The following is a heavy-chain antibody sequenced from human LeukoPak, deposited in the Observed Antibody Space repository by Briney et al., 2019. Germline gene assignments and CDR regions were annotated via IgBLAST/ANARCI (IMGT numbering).Heavy chain of an antibody. J-gene: IGHJ6*02. V-gene: IGHV1-46*01. Sequence: ASVKVSCKASGYTFTSYYMHWVRQAPGQGLEWMGIINPSGGSTSYAQKFQGRVTMTRDTSTSTVYMELSSLRSEDTAVYYCARDPEYCSSTSCSTGYYHYGMDVWGQGTTVTVSS. CDR3: ARDPEYCSSTSCSTGYYHYGMDV. CDR2: INPSGGST. D-gene: IGHD2-2*01. CDR1: GYTFTSYY.